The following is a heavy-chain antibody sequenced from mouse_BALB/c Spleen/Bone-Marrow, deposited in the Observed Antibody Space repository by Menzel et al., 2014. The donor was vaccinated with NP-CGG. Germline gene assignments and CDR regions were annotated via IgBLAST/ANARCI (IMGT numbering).Heavy chain of an antibody. CDR2: ISPYNGGT. CDR1: GYSFTGYT. J-gene: IGHJ3*01. D-gene: IGHD1-1*01. CDR3: ARENYGSSYGFAY. Sequence: VHVKQSGPELVKPGSSMKISCKASGYSFTGYTMNWVKQSHGKNLEWIGLISPYNGGTSYNQKFKGKATLTVNKSFSTAYMELLSPTSEDSAVYYCARENYGSSYGFAYWGQGTQVTVSA. V-gene: IGHV1-26*01.